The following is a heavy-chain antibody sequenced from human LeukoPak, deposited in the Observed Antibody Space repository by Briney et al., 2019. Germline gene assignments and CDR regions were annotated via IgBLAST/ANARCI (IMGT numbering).Heavy chain of an antibody. CDR3: ARKGYDILTGYGFWDY. J-gene: IGHJ4*02. CDR2: ISGSGGST. V-gene: IGHV3-23*01. Sequence: GGSLRLSCAASGFSFSSYAMSWVRQAPGKGLEWVSAISGSGGSTYYADSVKGRFTISRVNSKNTLYLQMNSLRAEDTAVYYCARKGYDILTGYGFWDYWGQGTLVTVSS. CDR1: GFSFSSYA. D-gene: IGHD3-9*01.